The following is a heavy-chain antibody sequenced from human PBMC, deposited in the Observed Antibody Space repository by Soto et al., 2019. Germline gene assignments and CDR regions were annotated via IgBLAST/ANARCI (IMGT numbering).Heavy chain of an antibody. D-gene: IGHD3-22*01. V-gene: IGHV1-69*02. CDR1: GGTFSSYT. Sequence: QVQLVQSGAEVKKPGSSVKVSCKASGGTFSSYTINWVRQAPGQGLEWMGRIIPIVGIANYAQKFQGRVTMTADKSTSTAYMELSSLRSGDTAVYYCAGGDYYDSSGPSDWGQGSLVTVSS. CDR3: AGGDYYDSSGPSD. CDR2: IIPIVGIA. J-gene: IGHJ4*02.